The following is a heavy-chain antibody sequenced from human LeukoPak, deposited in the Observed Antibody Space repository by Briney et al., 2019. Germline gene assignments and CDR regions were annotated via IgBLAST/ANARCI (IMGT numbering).Heavy chain of an antibody. CDR2: ISSSSSNI. Sequence: GSLRLSCAASGFTFDDYAMHWVRQAPGKGLEWVSSISSSSSNIYYADSVKGRFTISRDNAKNSLYLQMNSLRVEDTAVYYCARCTTGRTFGSLREIKRSREIDYWGQGTLVTVSS. D-gene: IGHD1-1*01. V-gene: IGHV3-21*01. J-gene: IGHJ4*02. CDR1: GFTFDDYA. CDR3: ARCTTGRTFGSLREIKRSREIDY.